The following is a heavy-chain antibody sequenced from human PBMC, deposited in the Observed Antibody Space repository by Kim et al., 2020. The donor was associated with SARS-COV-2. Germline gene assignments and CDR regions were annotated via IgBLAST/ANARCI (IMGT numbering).Heavy chain of an antibody. CDR3: ARGMRWNWNYGVWFDP. V-gene: IGHV4-34*01. Sequence: SETLSLTCAVYGGSFSGYYWSWIRQPPGKGLEWIGEINHSGSTNYNPSLKSRVTISVDTSKNQFSLKLSSVTAADTAVYYCARGMRWNWNYGVWFDPWGQGTLVTVSS. J-gene: IGHJ5*02. D-gene: IGHD1-7*01. CDR2: INHSGST. CDR1: GGSFSGYY.